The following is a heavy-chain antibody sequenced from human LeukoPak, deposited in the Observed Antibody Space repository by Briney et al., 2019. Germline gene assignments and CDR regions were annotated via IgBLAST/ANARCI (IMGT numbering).Heavy chain of an antibody. J-gene: IGHJ4*02. CDR1: GFTFSSYA. Sequence: GGSLRLSCAASGFTFSSYAMHWVRQAPGKGLEWVAVISYDGSNKYYADSVKGRFTISRDNSKNTLYQQMNSLRAEDTAVYYCARDHDYGDYGGFDYWGQGTLVTVSS. CDR2: ISYDGSNK. D-gene: IGHD4-17*01. CDR3: ARDHDYGDYGGFDY. V-gene: IGHV3-30*04.